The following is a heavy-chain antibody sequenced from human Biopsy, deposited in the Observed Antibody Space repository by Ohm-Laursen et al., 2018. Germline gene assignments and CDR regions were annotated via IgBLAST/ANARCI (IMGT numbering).Heavy chain of an antibody. CDR1: GFTVSTTY. CDR2: IYLDGNT. Sequence: SLRLSCSASGFTVSTTYMSWVRQAPGKGLEWVSIIYLDGNTYYTDSVKGRFTISRDNSKNALYLQMNSLGPADTAKYYCVRGRAYWGQGTLVTVSP. CDR3: VRGRAY. V-gene: IGHV3-53*01. J-gene: IGHJ4*02.